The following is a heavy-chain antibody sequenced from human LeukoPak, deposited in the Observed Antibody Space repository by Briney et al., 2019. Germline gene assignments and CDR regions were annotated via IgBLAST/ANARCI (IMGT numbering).Heavy chain of an antibody. CDR1: GFTFSSYA. D-gene: IGHD3-10*01. CDR3: ARQFPPYGSGSYRFDY. V-gene: IGHV3-30-3*01. Sequence: GGSLRLSCAASGFTFSSYAMHWVRQAPGKGLEWVAVISYDGSNKYYADSVKGRFTISRDNSKNTLYLQMNSLRAEDTAVYYCARQFPPYGSGSYRFDYWGQGTLVTVSS. CDR2: ISYDGSNK. J-gene: IGHJ4*02.